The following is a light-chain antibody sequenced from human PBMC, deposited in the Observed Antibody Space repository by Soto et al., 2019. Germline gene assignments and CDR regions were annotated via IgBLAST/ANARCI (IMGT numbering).Light chain of an antibody. CDR1: QSVTSDY. V-gene: IGKV3-20*01. Sequence: DIVLTQSPGTLSLSPGESAALSCRASQSVTSDYLVWYRQKPGQAPRLLIYAVSSRAAGIPDRFSGSGSGTDFTLTITRLEPEDSAVYYCQQHRSSPWTFGQGTRV. CDR3: QQHRSSPWT. CDR2: AVS. J-gene: IGKJ1*01.